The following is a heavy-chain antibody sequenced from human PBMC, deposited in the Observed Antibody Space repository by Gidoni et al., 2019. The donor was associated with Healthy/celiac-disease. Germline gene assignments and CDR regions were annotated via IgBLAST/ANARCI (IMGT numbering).Heavy chain of an antibody. CDR1: GGPISSSSYS. CDR2: IYYSGST. V-gene: IGHV4-39*01. J-gene: IGHJ4*02. D-gene: IGHD1-26*01. Sequence: HLQLQASGPGLVTPSETLSLTCTVSGGPISSSSYSWGWIRQPPGKGLEWIGSIYYSGSTYYNPSLKSRVTISVDTSKNQFALKLSSVTAADTAVYYCARRLSGSYTAGFDYWGQGTLVTVSS. CDR3: ARRLSGSYTAGFDY.